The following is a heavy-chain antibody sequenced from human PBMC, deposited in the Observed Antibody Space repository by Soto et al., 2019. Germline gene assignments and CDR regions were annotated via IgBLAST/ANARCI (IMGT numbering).Heavy chain of an antibody. D-gene: IGHD6-13*01. J-gene: IGHJ1*01. Sequence: SQTLSLTCAISGDSVPSNSAAWNWIRQSPLRGLEWLGRTYYRSKWYNDYAVFVKSRITINPDTSKNQFSLQLNSVTPEDTAVYYCARGYSSSWLPYLQHWGQGTLVTVSS. CDR2: TYYRSKWYN. CDR1: GDSVPSNSAA. V-gene: IGHV6-1*01. CDR3: ARGYSSSWLPYLQH.